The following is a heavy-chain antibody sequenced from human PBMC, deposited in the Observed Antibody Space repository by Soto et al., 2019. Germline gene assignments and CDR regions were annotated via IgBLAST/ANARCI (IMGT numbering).Heavy chain of an antibody. V-gene: IGHV4-39*01. CDR2: IYYRGNT. D-gene: IGHD3-9*01. CDR1: GDSINSDKYY. J-gene: IGHJ4*02. CDR3: ARLEGLATISYYFDF. Sequence: TSETLSLTCSVSGDSINSDKYYWGWIRQPPGKGLEWIGSIYYRGNTYYNPSLQTRVTISLDKSKSQFSLKLNSVTAADSAVYFCARLEGLATISYYFDFWGQGALVTVSS.